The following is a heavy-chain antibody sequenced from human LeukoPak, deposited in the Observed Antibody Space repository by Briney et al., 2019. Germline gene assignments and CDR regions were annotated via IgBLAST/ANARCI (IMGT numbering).Heavy chain of an antibody. CDR1: GGSFSGYY. D-gene: IGHD3-10*01. Sequence: SETLSLTCAVYGGSFSGYYWSWIRQPPGKGLEWIGEINHSGSTNYNPSLKSRVTISVDTSKNQFSLKLSSVTAADTAVYYCARSPLRWFGELSPYYFDYWGQGTLVTVSS. V-gene: IGHV4-34*01. J-gene: IGHJ4*02. CDR3: ARSPLRWFGELSPYYFDY. CDR2: INHSGST.